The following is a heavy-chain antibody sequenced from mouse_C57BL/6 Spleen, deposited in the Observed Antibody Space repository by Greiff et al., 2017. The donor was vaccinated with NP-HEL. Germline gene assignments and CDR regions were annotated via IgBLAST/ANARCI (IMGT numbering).Heavy chain of an antibody. Sequence: VQLQESGAELMKPGASVKLSCKATGYTFTGYWIEWVQQRPGHGLAWIGELLPGSGSTNYNEKFKGKATFPADPSSNTAYMQLSSLTTEDSAIYDWARGEGYDDELDDWGQGTTRTVAS. CDR1: GYTFTGYW. D-gene: IGHD2-4*01. CDR2: LLPGSGST. CDR3: ARGEGYDDELDD. V-gene: IGHV1-9*01. J-gene: IGHJ2*01.